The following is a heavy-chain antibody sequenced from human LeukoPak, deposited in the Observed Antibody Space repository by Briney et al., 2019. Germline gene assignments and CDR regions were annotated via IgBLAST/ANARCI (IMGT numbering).Heavy chain of an antibody. J-gene: IGHJ2*01. CDR2: IWYDGSKK. CDR3: AKDHCSGFPGCYYFDF. CDR1: EFTFSSYG. D-gene: IGHD2-15*01. V-gene: IGHV3-30*02. Sequence: GGSLRLSCAASEFTFSSYGLHWVRQAPGKGLEWVAFIWYDGSKKYYADSVKGRFVISRDNSNNRLYLQVNSVRVEDTAMYYCAKDHCSGFPGCYYFDFWGRGTLVTVSS.